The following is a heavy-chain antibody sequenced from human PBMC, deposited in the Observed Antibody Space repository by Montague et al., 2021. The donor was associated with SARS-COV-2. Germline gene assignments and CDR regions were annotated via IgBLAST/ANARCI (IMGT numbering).Heavy chain of an antibody. CDR3: VAGGDSAKAGAY. CDR2: VLYTGTP. CDR1: GGSFSGYY. J-gene: IGHJ4*02. V-gene: IGHV4-34*12. Sequence: SETLSLTCAVYGGSFSGYYWSWIRQPPGKGLEWIGGVLYTGTPYDHPSLTARVTISLDTSKNQFSLKMYSVTAADTATYFCVAGGDSAKAGAYWGQGTLVTVSS. D-gene: IGHD3-16*01.